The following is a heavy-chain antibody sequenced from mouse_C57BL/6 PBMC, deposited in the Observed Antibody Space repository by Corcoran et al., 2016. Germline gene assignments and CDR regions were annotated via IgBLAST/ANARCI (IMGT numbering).Heavy chain of an antibody. CDR3: ARELLRGYAMAN. CDR1: GYTFTDYY. Sequence: EVQLQQSGPELVKPGASVKISCKASGYTFTDYYMNWVKQSHGKSLEWIGDIHPNKGGTSYNQKFKGKATLTVDKSSRKAYMELRRDTSEDAAAYYCARELLRGYAMANWCKGTSVT. D-gene: IGHD1-1*01. J-gene: IGHJ4*01. CDR2: IHPNKGGT. V-gene: IGHV1-26*01.